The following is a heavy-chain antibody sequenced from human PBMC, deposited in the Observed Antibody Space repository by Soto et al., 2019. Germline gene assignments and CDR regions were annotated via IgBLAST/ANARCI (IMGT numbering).Heavy chain of an antibody. J-gene: IGHJ3*01. CDR3: ARGYCGGGGCYLRRDAIDV. D-gene: IGHD2-15*01. CDR2: INPSSSHI. V-gene: IGHV3-21*01. CDR1: GFTFSTYH. Sequence: EVQLVESGGGLVMPGGSLRLSCAASGFTFSTYHMNWVRQAPGKGLEWVSSINPSSSHIYYADSVRGRFTISRHNSKNSMDLQMNSLRTEDAAVYYCARGYCGGGGCYLRRDAIDVWGQGTMVTVSS.